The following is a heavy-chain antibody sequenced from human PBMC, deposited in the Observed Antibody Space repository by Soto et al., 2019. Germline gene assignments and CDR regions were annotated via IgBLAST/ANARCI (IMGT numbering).Heavy chain of an antibody. J-gene: IGHJ6*02. D-gene: IGHD2-2*01. CDR1: GGTFSSYA. Sequence: SVKVSFKASGGTFSSYAISWVRQAPGQGLEWMGGIIPIFGTANYAQKFQGRVTITADESTSTAYMELSSLRSEDTAVYYCTRVGYCSSTSCRYYYGMDVWGQGTTVTVSS. CDR2: IIPIFGTA. V-gene: IGHV1-69*13. CDR3: TRVGYCSSTSCRYYYGMDV.